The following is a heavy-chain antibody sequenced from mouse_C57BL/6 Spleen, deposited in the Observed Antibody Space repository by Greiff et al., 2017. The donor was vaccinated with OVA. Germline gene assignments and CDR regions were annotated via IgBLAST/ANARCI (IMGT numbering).Heavy chain of an antibody. J-gene: IGHJ4*01. CDR2: IDPSDSET. CDR3: ARRGYGSSRAMDY. Sequence: QVQLKQPGAELVRPGSSVKLSCKASGYTFTSYWMHWVKQRPIQGLEWIGNIDPSDSETHYNPKFKDKATLTVDKSSSTAYMQLSSLTSEDSAVYYCARRGYGSSRAMDYWGQGTSVTVSS. D-gene: IGHD1-1*01. CDR1: GYTFTSYW. V-gene: IGHV1-52*01.